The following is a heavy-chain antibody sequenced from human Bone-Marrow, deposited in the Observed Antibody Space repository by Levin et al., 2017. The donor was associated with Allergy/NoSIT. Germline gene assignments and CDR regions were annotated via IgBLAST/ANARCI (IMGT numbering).Heavy chain of an antibody. CDR2: IAPLDSDT. J-gene: IGHJ4*02. D-gene: IGHD3-10*01. Sequence: GESLKISCKGSGFRFTNFWIGWVRQMPGKGLEWMGMIAPLDSDTRYSPSFQGQVTIAADKSITTAYLQWNSLKASDTAMYYCARLEKAGGSCADYWGQGTQVTVSS. V-gene: IGHV5-51*01. CDR1: GFRFTNFW. CDR3: ARLEKAGGSCADY.